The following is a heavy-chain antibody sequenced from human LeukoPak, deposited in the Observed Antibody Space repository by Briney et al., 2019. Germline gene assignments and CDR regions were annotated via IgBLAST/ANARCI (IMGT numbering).Heavy chain of an antibody. V-gene: IGHV1-2*06. CDR2: INPNSGGT. CDR3: ARLTVDYGDYVTDYYYYGMDV. J-gene: IGHJ6*02. Sequence: VASVKVSCKASGYTFTGYYMHWVRQAPGQGLEWMGRINPNSGGTNYAEKLQGGVTMTRDTSISTAYMELSRPTSDDTAVYYCARLTVDYGDYVTDYYYYGMDVWGQGTTVTVSS. CDR1: GYTFTGYY. D-gene: IGHD4-17*01.